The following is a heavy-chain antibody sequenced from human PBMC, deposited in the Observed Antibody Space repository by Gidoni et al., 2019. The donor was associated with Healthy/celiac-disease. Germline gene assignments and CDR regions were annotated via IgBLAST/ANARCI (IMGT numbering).Heavy chain of an antibody. V-gene: IGHV4-31*03. CDR3: ARGEVTVTTGPVDY. Sequence: QVQLQESGPGLVKPSQTLSLTCTVSGGSISSGGYYWSWIRQHPGKGLEWIGYIYDSGSTYYNPSLKSRVTISVDTSKNQFSLKLSSVTAADTAVYYCARGEVTVTTGPVDYWGQGTLVTVSS. J-gene: IGHJ4*02. CDR2: IYDSGST. D-gene: IGHD4-17*01. CDR1: GGSISSGGYY.